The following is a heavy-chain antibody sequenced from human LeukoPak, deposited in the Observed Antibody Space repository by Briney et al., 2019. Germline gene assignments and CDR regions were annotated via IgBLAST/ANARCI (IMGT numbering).Heavy chain of an antibody. CDR3: VVGGSPGY. CDR2: ISTDGYTT. V-gene: IGHV3-74*01. D-gene: IGHD2-15*01. J-gene: IGHJ4*02. CDR1: GLAFSAYK. Sequence: GGSLRLSCAASGLAFSAYKMHWVRQAPRKGLVWVSRISTDGYTTDYADFVRGRFTASRDNTKNTWSLEMNSLRAEDTAVYYCVVGGSPGYWGQGTLVTVSS.